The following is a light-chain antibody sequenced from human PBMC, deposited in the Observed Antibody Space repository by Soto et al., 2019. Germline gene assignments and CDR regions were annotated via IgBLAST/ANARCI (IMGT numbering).Light chain of an antibody. CDR1: QSVSSY. J-gene: IGKJ5*01. V-gene: IGKV3-11*01. Sequence: PGERATLSCRASQSVSSYLAWYQQKPGQAPRLLIYDASNRATGIPARFSGCGSGTDFTLTISSLEPEDFAVYYCQQRSNWPPITFG. CDR3: QQRSNWPPIT. CDR2: DAS.